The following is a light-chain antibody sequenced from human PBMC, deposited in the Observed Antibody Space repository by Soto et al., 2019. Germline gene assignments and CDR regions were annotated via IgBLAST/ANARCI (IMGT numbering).Light chain of an antibody. CDR3: QQYNSYT. CDR2: DAS. V-gene: IGKV1-5*02. CDR1: QSISSW. J-gene: IGKJ2*01. Sequence: IQMPQSPSTLSASVGDRVTIICRASQSISSWLAWYQQKPGKAPKLLIYDASSLESGVPSRFSGSGSGTEFTLTISSLQPDDFATYYCQQYNSYTFGQGTKVDIK.